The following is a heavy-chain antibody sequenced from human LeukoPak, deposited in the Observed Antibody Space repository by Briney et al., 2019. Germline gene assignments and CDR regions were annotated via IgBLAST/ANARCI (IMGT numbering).Heavy chain of an antibody. CDR1: GYSFTSYW. J-gene: IGHJ4*02. CDR2: IYPGDSDI. D-gene: IGHD6-6*01. CDR3: ARQYSSSDYDY. Sequence: GESLKISCKGSGYSFTSYWIAWVRQMPGKGLEWMGTIYPGDSDIRYSPSFQGQVTISADKSISTAYLQWSSLKASDTAMYYCARQYSSSDYDYWGQGTLVTVSS. V-gene: IGHV5-51*01.